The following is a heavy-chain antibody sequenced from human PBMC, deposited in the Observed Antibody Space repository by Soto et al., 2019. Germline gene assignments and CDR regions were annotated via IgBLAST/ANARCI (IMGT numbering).Heavy chain of an antibody. D-gene: IGHD2-2*01. CDR3: AHSGDCSSTCCYFMVYFDY. CDR1: GFSLSTSGVG. Sequence: QITLKESGPTLVKPTQPLTLTCTFSGFSLSTSGVGVGWIRQPPGKALEWLALIYWDDDKRYSPSLKSRLTITKDTSKNQKVLTMTNMHPVDTATYYCAHSGDCSSTCCYFMVYFDYWGQGTLVTVSS. V-gene: IGHV2-5*02. CDR2: IYWDDDK. J-gene: IGHJ4*02.